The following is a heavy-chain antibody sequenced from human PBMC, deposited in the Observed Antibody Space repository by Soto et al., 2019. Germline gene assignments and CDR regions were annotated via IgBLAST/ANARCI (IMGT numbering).Heavy chain of an antibody. D-gene: IGHD1-26*01. V-gene: IGHV4-61*01. CDR3: TRGLFSGSSYSGSWYYFDS. J-gene: IGHJ4*02. CDR1: GGSVSGGSYY. CDR2: IYHSGSS. Sequence: SETLSLTCTVSGGSVSGGSYYWSWIRQPPGKGLEWIGYIYHSGSSNYNPSLKSRVTISVDTSKNQFSLKLSSVTAADTAVYYCTRGLFSGSSYSGSWYYFDSWGQGTMVTVSS.